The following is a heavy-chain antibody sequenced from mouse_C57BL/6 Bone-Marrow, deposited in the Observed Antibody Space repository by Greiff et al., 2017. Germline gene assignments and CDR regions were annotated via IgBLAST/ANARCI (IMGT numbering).Heavy chain of an antibody. CDR3: ARAAWYYGRGAMDY. CDR1: GFTFSTYG. V-gene: IGHV5-6*01. Sequence: EVKLVESGGDLVKPGGSLKLSCAASGFTFSTYGMSWVRQTPDKRLEWVATISSGGSYTYYPDSVKGRFILSRDNAKNPLYLQMSSLKSEDTAMYYCARAAWYYGRGAMDYWGQGTSVTVSS. D-gene: IGHD1-1*01. CDR2: ISSGGSYT. J-gene: IGHJ4*01.